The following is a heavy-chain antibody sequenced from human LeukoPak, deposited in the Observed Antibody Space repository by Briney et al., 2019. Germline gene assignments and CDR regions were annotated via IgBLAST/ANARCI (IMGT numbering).Heavy chain of an antibody. D-gene: IGHD2-2*01. CDR3: ARADCSGSTCYLRHSWFDP. V-gene: IGHV3-21*06. CDR1: GFTLITFD. J-gene: IGHJ5*02. Sequence: PGGSLRLSCAASGFTLITFDMNWVRQAPGKGLEWVSSISTSSRYIYYRDSVEGRFTISRDDAKNSLYLQMNSLTVEDTAVYYCARADCSGSTCYLRHSWFDPWGQGTLVTVSS. CDR2: ISTSSRYI.